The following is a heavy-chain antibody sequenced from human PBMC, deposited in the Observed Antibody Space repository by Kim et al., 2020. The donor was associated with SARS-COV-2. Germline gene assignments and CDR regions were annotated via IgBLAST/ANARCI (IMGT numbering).Heavy chain of an antibody. J-gene: IGHJ4*02. D-gene: IGHD3-10*01. CDR1: GFTFSDHY. V-gene: IGHV3-72*01. Sequence: GGSLRLSCAASGFTFSDHYMDWVRQAPAKGLEWVGRTRKKVNGYTTEYAASVKGRFIISRDDYENSLYLQMTSLKTEDTAVYYCVKVSGNYYFDNWGQGTLVTVSS. CDR3: VKVSGNYYFDN. CDR2: TRKKVNGYTT.